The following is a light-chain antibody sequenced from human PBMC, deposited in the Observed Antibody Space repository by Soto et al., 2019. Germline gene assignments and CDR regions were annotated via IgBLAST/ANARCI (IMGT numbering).Light chain of an antibody. J-gene: IGLJ1*01. V-gene: IGLV2-14*01. CDR2: DVS. CDR1: SSNVGRYNY. CDR3: SSYTTSRAYV. Sequence: QSALTQPASVSGSPGQSITISCTGTSSNVGRYNYVSWYQQHPGKAPKVMIYDVSNRPSGFSYRFSGSKSGNTASLTISGLEADDEADYCCSSYTTSRAYVFGTRTKLTVL.